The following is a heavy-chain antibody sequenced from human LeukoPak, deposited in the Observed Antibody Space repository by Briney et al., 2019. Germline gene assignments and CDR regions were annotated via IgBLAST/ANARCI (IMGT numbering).Heavy chain of an antibody. CDR3: ARICPREGAKSKSLGY. V-gene: IGHV1-18*01. J-gene: IGHJ4*02. CDR2: ISAYNGNT. CDR1: GYTFTSYG. Sequence: ASVKVSCKASGYTFTSYGVSWVRQAPGQGLEWMGWISAYNGNTNYAQKLQGRVTMTTDTSTSTAYMELRSLRSDDTAVYYCARICPREGAKSKSLGYWGQGTLVTVSS.